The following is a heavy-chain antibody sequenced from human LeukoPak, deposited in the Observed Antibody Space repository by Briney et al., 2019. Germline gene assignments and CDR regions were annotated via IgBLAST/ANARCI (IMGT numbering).Heavy chain of an antibody. CDR2: IYHSGST. J-gene: IGHJ4*02. CDR1: GLSISSSNSY. V-gene: IGHV4-39*07. Sequence: SETLSLTCSVSGLSISSSNSYWGWIRQLQGKGLEWIVSIYHSGSTYYNPSLKSRVTISVDTSKNQFSLKLSSVTAADTAVYYCARKAAAGTLGYFDYWGQGTLVTVSS. D-gene: IGHD6-13*01. CDR3: ARKAAAGTLGYFDY.